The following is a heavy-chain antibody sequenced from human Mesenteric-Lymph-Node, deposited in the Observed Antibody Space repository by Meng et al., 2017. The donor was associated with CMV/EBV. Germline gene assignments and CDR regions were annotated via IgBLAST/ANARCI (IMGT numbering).Heavy chain of an antibody. Sequence: RVSCKGAGGNFRSYATRWVRQAPGQGLEWMGRIIPILGIANYAQKFQGRVTITADKSTSTAYMELSSVRSEDTAVYYGATGYSYNLWGQGTLVTVSS. CDR3: ATGYSYNL. CDR1: GGNFRSYA. V-gene: IGHV1-69*04. J-gene: IGHJ5*02. CDR2: IIPILGIA. D-gene: IGHD5-18*01.